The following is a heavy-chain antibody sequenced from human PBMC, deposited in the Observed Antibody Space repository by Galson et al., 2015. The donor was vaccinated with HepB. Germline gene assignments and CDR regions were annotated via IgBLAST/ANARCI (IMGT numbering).Heavy chain of an antibody. J-gene: IGHJ5*02. D-gene: IGHD3-22*01. Sequence: SVKVSCKASGYTFTSYGISWVRQAPGQGLEWMGWISAYNGNTNYAQKLQGRVTMTTDTSTSTAYMELRSLRSEDTAVYYCARAWHYDDSSGSYRHNRFDPWGQGTLVTVSS. CDR1: GYTFTSYG. CDR2: ISAYNGNT. V-gene: IGHV1-18*04. CDR3: ARAWHYDDSSGSYRHNRFDP.